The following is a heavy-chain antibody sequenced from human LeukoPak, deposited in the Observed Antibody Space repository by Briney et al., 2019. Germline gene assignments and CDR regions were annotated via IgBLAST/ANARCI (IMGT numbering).Heavy chain of an antibody. J-gene: IGHJ4*02. V-gene: IGHV3-7*01. CDR2: XXQHGSKE. D-gene: IGHD6-13*01. Sequence: MGWVRXAPGXXLEXXXNXXQHGSKENYVDSVKGRFTISRDNAKNSVFLQMNSLRAEDTAVYYCARGVIEGVWFIAAGIFDYWGQGTLVTVSS. CDR3: ARGVIEGVWFIAAGIFDY.